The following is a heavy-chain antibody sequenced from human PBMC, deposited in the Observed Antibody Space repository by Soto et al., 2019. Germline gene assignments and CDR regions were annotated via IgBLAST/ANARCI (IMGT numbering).Heavy chain of an antibody. V-gene: IGHV1-18*01. J-gene: IGHJ5*02. CDR2: ISAYNGNT. Sequence: QVQLVQSGAEVKKPGASVKVSCKASGYTFTSYGISWVRQSPGQGLEWMGWISAYNGNTNYAQKLQGRVTMTTDTSTSTANMEVRSVRSDDTAVYYCATHVNYYYSSGYYYNWFDPWGQGPLVTVSS. CDR3: ATHVNYYYSSGYYYNWFDP. CDR1: GYTFTSYG. D-gene: IGHD3-22*01.